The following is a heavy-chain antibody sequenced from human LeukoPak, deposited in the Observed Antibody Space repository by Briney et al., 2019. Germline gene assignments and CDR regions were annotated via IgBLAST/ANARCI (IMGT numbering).Heavy chain of an antibody. CDR3: ARRDGSSWYYAFDV. Sequence: PSETLSLTCTVSGVSISSYYWSWIRQPPGKGLEWIGYIYYSGSTNYNPSLKSRVTISLDTSKNQFSLKLSSVTAADTAVYYCARRDGSSWYYAFDVWGQGTMVTVSS. V-gene: IGHV4-59*08. J-gene: IGHJ3*01. D-gene: IGHD6-13*01. CDR1: GVSISSYY. CDR2: IYYSGST.